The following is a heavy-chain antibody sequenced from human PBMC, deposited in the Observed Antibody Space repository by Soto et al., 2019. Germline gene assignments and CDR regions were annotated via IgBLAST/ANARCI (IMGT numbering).Heavy chain of an antibody. J-gene: IGHJ6*02. Sequence: SETLSLTCAVYGGSFSGYYWSWIRQPPGKGLEWIGEINHSGSTNYNPSLKSRVTISVDTSKNQFSLKLSSVTAADTAVYYCARDNYDFWSGSYYYYYYGMGVWGQGTTVTVSS. CDR2: INHSGST. D-gene: IGHD3-3*01. V-gene: IGHV4-34*01. CDR3: ARDNYDFWSGSYYYYYYGMGV. CDR1: GGSFSGYY.